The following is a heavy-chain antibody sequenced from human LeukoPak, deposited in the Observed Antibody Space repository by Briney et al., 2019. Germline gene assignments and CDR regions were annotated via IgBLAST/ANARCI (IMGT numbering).Heavy chain of an antibody. V-gene: IGHV4-34*01. CDR2: INHSGST. Sequence: SETLSLTCAVYGGSFSGYYWSWIRQPPGKGLEWIGEINHSGSTNYNPSLKSRVTISEDTSKNQFSLKLDSVTAADTAVYYCASLFKNIVVVPAAIRGSYYYYYMDVWGKGTTVTVSS. CDR1: GGSFSGYY. CDR3: ASLFKNIVVVPAAIRGSYYYYYMDV. J-gene: IGHJ6*03. D-gene: IGHD2-2*01.